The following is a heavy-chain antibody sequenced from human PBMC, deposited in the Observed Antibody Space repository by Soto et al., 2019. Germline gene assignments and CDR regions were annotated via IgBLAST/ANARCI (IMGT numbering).Heavy chain of an antibody. Sequence: GGSLRLSGAASGFTFSDYYISWIRQAPWKGLEWVSYISSSGSTIYYADSVKGRFTISRDNAKNSLYLQMNSLRAEDTAVYYCARDRGRYYGSGDNWFEPCGQGTLVPVCS. CDR3: ARDRGRYYGSGDNWFEP. D-gene: IGHD3-10*01. CDR1: GFTFSDYY. CDR2: ISSSGSTI. V-gene: IGHV3-11*01. J-gene: IGHJ5*02.